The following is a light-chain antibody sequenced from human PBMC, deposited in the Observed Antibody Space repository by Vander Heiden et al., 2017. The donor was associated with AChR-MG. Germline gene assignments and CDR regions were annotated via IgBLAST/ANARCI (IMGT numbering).Light chain of an antibody. J-gene: IGLJ3*02. CDR1: SSNIVAGYD. V-gene: IGLV1-40*01. CDR3: QSYDTSPSAWV. CDR2: ANT. Sequence: SVLTQPPSVSCAPWPSVTISCTGRSSNIVAGYDVHWYQKLPGTAPILLIYANTNRPSGVPDRFSGSKSGTSTSLAISGLQAEDEADYYCQSYDTSPSAWVFGEGTKLTVL.